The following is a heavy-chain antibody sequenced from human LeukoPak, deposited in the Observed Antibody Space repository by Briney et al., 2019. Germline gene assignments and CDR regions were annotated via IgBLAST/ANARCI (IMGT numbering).Heavy chain of an antibody. J-gene: IGHJ4*02. Sequence: GSSVKVSCKAAGCTLANYAVSWVRQAPGQGLEWMGGFIPNFGSANYAQQFQGRLTMTADESTSTAYMELSSLRSEDTAVYFCARGGVGLAVAAYFDFWGQGTLVTVSS. CDR1: GCTLANYA. V-gene: IGHV1-69*01. CDR2: FIPNFGSA. D-gene: IGHD6-19*01. CDR3: ARGGVGLAVAAYFDF.